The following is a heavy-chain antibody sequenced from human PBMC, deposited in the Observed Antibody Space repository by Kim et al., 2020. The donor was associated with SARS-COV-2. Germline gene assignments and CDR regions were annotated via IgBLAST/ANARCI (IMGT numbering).Heavy chain of an antibody. V-gene: IGHV4-39*01. Sequence: SLKSRVTISVDTSKNQFSLKLSSVTAADTAVYYCAPIAAPRGYYYYGMDVWGQGTTVTVSS. J-gene: IGHJ6*02. CDR3: APIAAPRGYYYYGMDV. D-gene: IGHD6-6*01.